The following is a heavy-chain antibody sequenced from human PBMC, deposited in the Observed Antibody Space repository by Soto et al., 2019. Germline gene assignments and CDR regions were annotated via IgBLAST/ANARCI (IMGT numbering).Heavy chain of an antibody. Sequence: GGSLRLSCAASGFTFSVSAMHWVRQASGKGLEWVGRIRSKANSYATTYAASVRGRFTISRDDSKKTVYLQMNSLKTEDTAVYYCTRQDPLTAVENDALDFWGQGTMVPVSS. CDR3: TRQDPLTAVENDALDF. CDR2: IRSKANSYAT. V-gene: IGHV3-73*01. CDR1: GFTFSVSA. J-gene: IGHJ3*01. D-gene: IGHD2-21*02.